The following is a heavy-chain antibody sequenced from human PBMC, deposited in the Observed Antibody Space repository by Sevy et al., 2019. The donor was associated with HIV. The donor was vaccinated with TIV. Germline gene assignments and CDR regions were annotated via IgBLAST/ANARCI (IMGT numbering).Heavy chain of an antibody. CDR1: GFIISNYA. J-gene: IGHJ4*02. CDR2: ISYDGSNK. CDR3: ARDPTFSSDTRGYYPFDS. Sequence: GGSLRLSCAASGFIISNYAIHWVRRAPGKGLEWVAVISYDGSNKHYAASVKGRFTISRDNSRNTLFLQMNSLRLDDTAVYYCARDPTFSSDTRGYYPFDSWGQGTLVTVSS. D-gene: IGHD3-22*01. V-gene: IGHV3-30*04.